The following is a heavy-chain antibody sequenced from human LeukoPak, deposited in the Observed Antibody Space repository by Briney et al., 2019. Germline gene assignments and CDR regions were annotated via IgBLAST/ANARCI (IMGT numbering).Heavy chain of an antibody. CDR3: AKGRSYCGGDCYPEYFQH. J-gene: IGHJ1*01. V-gene: IGHV3-23*01. CDR1: EFSFSTHA. D-gene: IGHD2-21*02. Sequence: GGSLRLSCSASEFSFSTHALHWVRQAPGKGLEWVSAISGSGGSTYYADSVKGRFTISRDNSKNTLYLQMNSLRAEDTAVYYCAKGRSYCGGDCYPEYFQHRGQGTLVTVSS. CDR2: ISGSGGST.